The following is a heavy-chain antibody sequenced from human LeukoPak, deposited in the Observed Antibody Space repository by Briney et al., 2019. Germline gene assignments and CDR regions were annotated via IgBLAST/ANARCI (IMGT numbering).Heavy chain of an antibody. CDR3: ARAKYSSGWLSDY. CDR1: GFTFSSYA. J-gene: IGHJ4*02. CDR2: ISYDGSNK. D-gene: IGHD6-19*01. V-gene: IGHV3-30-3*01. Sequence: GGSLRLSCAASGFTFSSYAMSWVRQAPGKGLEWVAVISYDGSNKYYADSVKGRFTISRDNSKNTLYLQMNSLRAEDTAVYYCARAKYSSGWLSDYWGQGTLVTVSS.